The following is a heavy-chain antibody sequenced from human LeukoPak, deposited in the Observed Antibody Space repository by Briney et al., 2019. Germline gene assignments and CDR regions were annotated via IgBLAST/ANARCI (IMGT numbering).Heavy chain of an antibody. CDR2: IYCSGST. J-gene: IGHJ4*02. CDR3: ARGSIAVAGRRFDY. D-gene: IGHD6-19*01. Sequence: SETLSLTCTVSGGSISSYYWSWIRQPPGKGLEWIGYIYCSGSTNYNPSLKSRVTISVDTSKNQFSLKLSSVTAADTAVYYRARGSIAVAGRRFDYWGQGTLVTVSS. CDR1: GGSISSYY. V-gene: IGHV4-59*01.